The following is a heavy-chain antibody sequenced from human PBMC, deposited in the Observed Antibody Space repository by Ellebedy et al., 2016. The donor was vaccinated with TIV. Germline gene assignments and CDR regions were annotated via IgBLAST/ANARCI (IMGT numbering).Heavy chain of an antibody. D-gene: IGHD2-15*01. CDR1: GGSISSYY. CDR3: ARALGYCSGGSCYEVRLDY. V-gene: IGHV4-59*01. J-gene: IGHJ4*02. CDR2: IYHSGST. Sequence: MPSETLSLTCTVPGGSISSYYWSWIRQPPGKGLEWIGYIYHSGSTSYKPSRKSRVTISVDTSKNQFSLRLSSVTAADTAVYYCARALGYCSGGSCYEVRLDYWGQGTLVTVSS.